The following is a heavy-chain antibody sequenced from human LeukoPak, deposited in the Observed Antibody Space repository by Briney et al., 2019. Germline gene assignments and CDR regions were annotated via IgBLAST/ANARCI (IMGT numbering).Heavy chain of an antibody. CDR1: GFTFSLYG. Sequence: GWSPRLSCAASGFTFSLYGMHWVRQAPGKGLDWVAVISYDGSNKYYADSVKGRFTISRDNSKNTLYLQMNSLRAEDTAVYYCAKVPHGDYAVDYWGRGSLVTVPS. CDR3: AKVPHGDYAVDY. D-gene: IGHD4-17*01. CDR2: ISYDGSNK. J-gene: IGHJ4*02. V-gene: IGHV3-30*18.